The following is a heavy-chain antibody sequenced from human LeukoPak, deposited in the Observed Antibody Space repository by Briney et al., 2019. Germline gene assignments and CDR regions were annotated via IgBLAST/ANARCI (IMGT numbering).Heavy chain of an antibody. D-gene: IGHD3-3*01. J-gene: IGHJ4*02. V-gene: IGHV4-34*01. CDR3: ARFDYTNSNFDY. CDR2: INHSGST. Sequence: SETLSLTCAVYGGSFSGYYWSWIRQPPGKGLEWIGEINHSGSTNYNPSLKSRVTMSVATSKNQFSLNLTSVTAADTAVYYCARFDYTNSNFDYWGQGTLVTVSS. CDR1: GGSFSGYY.